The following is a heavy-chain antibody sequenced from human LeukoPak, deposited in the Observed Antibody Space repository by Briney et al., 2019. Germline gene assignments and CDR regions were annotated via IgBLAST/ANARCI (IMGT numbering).Heavy chain of an antibody. Sequence: SVKVSCKTSGGTFSSYAISGVRQAPGQGLEWMGGIIPLLGTPNYAQKFQGRVTITADDSTSTAYMELTSLRSEDTAVYYCAEDSSMVSTRAPYYYYSLDVWGQGTTVTVSS. D-gene: IGHD5/OR15-5a*01. V-gene: IGHV1-69*13. CDR3: AEDSSMVSTRAPYYYYSLDV. CDR2: IIPLLGTP. CDR1: GGTFSSYA. J-gene: IGHJ6*02.